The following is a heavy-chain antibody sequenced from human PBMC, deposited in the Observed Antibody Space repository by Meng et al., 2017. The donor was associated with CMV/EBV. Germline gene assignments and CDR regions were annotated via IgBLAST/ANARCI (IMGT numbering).Heavy chain of an antibody. CDR1: GYTLTSYY. CDR2: INPSGGST. V-gene: IGHV1-46*01. CDR3: ARDKIQLWPTVGYFDY. J-gene: IGHJ4*02. D-gene: IGHD5-18*01. Sequence: QVQLGKSGTEVKKPGASVKVSCKASGYTLTSYYMHWVRQAPGQGLEWMGIINPSGGSTSYAQKFQGRVTMTRDTSTSTVYMELSSLRSEDTAVYYCARDKIQLWPTVGYFDYWGQGTLVTVSS.